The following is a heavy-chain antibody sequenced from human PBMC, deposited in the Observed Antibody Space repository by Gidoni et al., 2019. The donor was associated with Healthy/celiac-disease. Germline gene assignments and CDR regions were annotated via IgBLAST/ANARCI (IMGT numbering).Heavy chain of an antibody. Sequence: EVQLVQSGAEVTKPGESLRISCKGSGYRFTSYSLRWVRQMPGKGLEWLGRIDPSDSYTNYSPSFQGHVTISADKSISTAYLQWSSLKASDTAMYYCARGDTVTTFSPKDNWFDPWGQGTLVTVSS. V-gene: IGHV5-10-1*03. CDR3: ARGDTVTTFSPKDNWFDP. CDR1: GYRFTSYS. CDR2: IDPSDSYT. D-gene: IGHD4-4*01. J-gene: IGHJ5*02.